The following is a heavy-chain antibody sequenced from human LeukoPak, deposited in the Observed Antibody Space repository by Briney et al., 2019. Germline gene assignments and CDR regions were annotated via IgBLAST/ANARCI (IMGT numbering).Heavy chain of an antibody. J-gene: IGHJ4*02. V-gene: IGHV3-30-3*01. CDR3: ARDAYDSSGYLFDY. CDR2: ISYDGSNK. Sequence: GGSLRLSCAASGFSVSSHAMHWVRQAPGKGLEWVTVISYDGSNKYYADSVKGRFTISRDNSKNTLYLQMNSLRAEDTAVYYCARDAYDSSGYLFDYWGQGTLVTVSS. D-gene: IGHD3-22*01. CDR1: GFSVSSHA.